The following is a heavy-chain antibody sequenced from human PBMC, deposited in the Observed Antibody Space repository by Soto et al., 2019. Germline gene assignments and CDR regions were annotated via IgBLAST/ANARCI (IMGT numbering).Heavy chain of an antibody. CDR2: IYPGDSDT. D-gene: IGHD6-19*01. CDR1: GYSFTSYW. Sequence: GESLKISCKGSGYSFTSYWIGWVRQMPGKGLEWMGIIYPGDSDTRYSPSFQGQVTISADKSISTAYLQWSSLKASDTAMYYCERKRQGLAVAGMDFLIWDQGTMVTVSS. V-gene: IGHV5-51*01. CDR3: ERKRQGLAVAGMDFLI. J-gene: IGHJ3*02.